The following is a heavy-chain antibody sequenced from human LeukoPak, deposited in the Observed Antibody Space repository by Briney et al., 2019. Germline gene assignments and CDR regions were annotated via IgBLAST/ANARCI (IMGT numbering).Heavy chain of an antibody. CDR2: IYYSGST. CDR1: GGSISSYY. V-gene: IGHV4-59*06. CDR3: ARHTRNHGMEV. Sequence: SETLSLTCTVSGGSISSYYWSWIRQHPGKGLEWIGYIYYSGSTYYNPSLKSRVTISVDTSQNQFSLKLSSVTAADTAVYYCARHTRNHGMEVWGQGTTVTVSS. J-gene: IGHJ6*02. D-gene: IGHD1-14*01.